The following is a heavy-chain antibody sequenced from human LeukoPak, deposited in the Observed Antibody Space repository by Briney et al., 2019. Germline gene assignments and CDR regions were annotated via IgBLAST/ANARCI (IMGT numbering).Heavy chain of an antibody. Sequence: NPSETLSLTCTVSGGSISTYYWTWIRQPPGKGLEWIGYVYYTGSTNYSASLKSRVTISVDTSKNQFSLKLSSVAAADTAVYYCAREYSSGRAWYDTWGQGALVTVSS. V-gene: IGHV4-59*01. J-gene: IGHJ5*02. D-gene: IGHD3-22*01. CDR3: AREYSSGRAWYDT. CDR2: VYYTGST. CDR1: GGSISTYY.